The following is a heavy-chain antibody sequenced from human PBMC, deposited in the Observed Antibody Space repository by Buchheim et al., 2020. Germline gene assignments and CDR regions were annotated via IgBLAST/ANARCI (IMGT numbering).Heavy chain of an antibody. CDR1: GFTFSSYA. Sequence: EVQLLESGGGLVQPGGSLRLSCAASGFTFSSYAMSWVRQAPGKGLEWVSAISGSGGSTYYADSVKGRFTISRDNSKTQLYLQMNSLRAEDTAVYYCAKDVDTAMEWGAFFGYMDVWGKGTT. D-gene: IGHD5-18*01. J-gene: IGHJ6*03. CDR2: ISGSGGST. CDR3: AKDVDTAMEWGAFFGYMDV. V-gene: IGHV3-23*01.